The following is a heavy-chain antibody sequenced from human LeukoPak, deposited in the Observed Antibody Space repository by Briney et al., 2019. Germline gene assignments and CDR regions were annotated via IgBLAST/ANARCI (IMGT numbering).Heavy chain of an antibody. Sequence: ASAKVSCKVSGYTLTELSMHWVRQAPGKGLEWMGGFDPEDGETIYAQKFQGRVTMTEDTSTDTAYMELSSLRSEDTAVYYCATEVGANSWFDPWGQGTLVTVSS. CDR1: GYTLTELS. D-gene: IGHD1-26*01. CDR3: ATEVGANSWFDP. J-gene: IGHJ5*02. V-gene: IGHV1-24*01. CDR2: FDPEDGET.